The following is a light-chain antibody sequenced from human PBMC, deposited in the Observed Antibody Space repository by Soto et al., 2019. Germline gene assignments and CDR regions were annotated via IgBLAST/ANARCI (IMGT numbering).Light chain of an antibody. CDR2: QDT. J-gene: IGLJ2*01. CDR1: KLGDKY. Sequence: SYELTQPPSVSVSPGQTASITCTGAKLGDKYASCYQQKAGQSPVVVIFQDTKRPSGIPERFAGSNSGNTATLTIGVTQAMDAAYYYCQAWHSSTAIFGGGTQLTVL. CDR3: QAWHSSTAI. V-gene: IGLV3-1*01.